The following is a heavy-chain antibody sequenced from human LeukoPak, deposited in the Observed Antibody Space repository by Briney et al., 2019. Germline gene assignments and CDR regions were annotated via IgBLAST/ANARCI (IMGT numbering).Heavy chain of an antibody. D-gene: IGHD2/OR15-2a*01. CDR1: GFSFTSYW. CDR3: ARESAIVLVPFDS. CDR2: INTYGSST. J-gene: IGHJ4*02. V-gene: IGHV3-74*01. Sequence: GGSLRLSCAASGFSFTSYWMHWVRQAPAKGLVLVSRINTYGSSTTYADSVKGRFNISRDKAKNTLYLKMNTLRGEDTAVYYCARESAIVLVPFDSWGQGTLVTVSS.